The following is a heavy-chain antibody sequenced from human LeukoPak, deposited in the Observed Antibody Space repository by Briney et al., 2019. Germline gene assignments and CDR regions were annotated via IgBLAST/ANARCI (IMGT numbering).Heavy chain of an antibody. CDR1: GSSLSNGFF. V-gene: IGHV4-38-2*02. Sequence: SETLSLTCNVSGSSLSNGFFWAWIRQSPGKGLEWIGSIQNGGDSYYNPSLKSRTTMSVDTSKNQFSLKLTSVTAADTAVFYCARGMGRFCTSSSCYLSFVYWGQGTLVTVSS. D-gene: IGHD2-2*01. CDR3: ARGMGRFCTSSSCYLSFVY. J-gene: IGHJ4*02. CDR2: IQNGGDS.